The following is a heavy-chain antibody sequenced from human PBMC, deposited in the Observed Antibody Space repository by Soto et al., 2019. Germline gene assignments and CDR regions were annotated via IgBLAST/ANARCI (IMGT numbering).Heavy chain of an antibody. CDR2: TRSSDSTI. D-gene: IGHD3-16*01. CDR1: GFTFSTYS. V-gene: IGHV3-48*02. CDR3: VRDHLWGMDS. Sequence: EVQLVESGGGLVQPGGSLRLSCAASGFTFSTYSMNWVRQAPGKGLEWVSYTRSSDSTIYYADSVKGRFTISRDNAKNSLYLQMNSLRDEATAVYYCVRDHLWGMDSWGQGTLFTVSS. J-gene: IGHJ4*02.